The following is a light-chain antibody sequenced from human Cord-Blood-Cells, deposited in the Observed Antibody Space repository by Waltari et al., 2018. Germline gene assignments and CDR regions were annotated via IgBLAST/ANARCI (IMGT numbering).Light chain of an antibody. CDR3: QQSYSTPYT. CDR2: AAS. CDR1: QSISSY. V-gene: IGKV1-39*01. Sequence: DLQITQPPSSLSASVGDRVTITCRASQSISSYLNWYQQKPGKAPKLLIYAASSLQSGVPSRFSGSGSGTDYTLTISSLQPEDFATYCGQQSYSTPYTFGQGTKLEIK. J-gene: IGKJ2*01.